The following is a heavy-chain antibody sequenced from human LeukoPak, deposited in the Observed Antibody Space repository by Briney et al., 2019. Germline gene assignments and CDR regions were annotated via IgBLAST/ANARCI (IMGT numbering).Heavy chain of an antibody. D-gene: IGHD1-26*01. Sequence: GGSLRLSCAASRFTVSAYHMSWIRQAPGKGLEWVSYISNGGSTIHYADSVKGRFTISWDNANNALYLQMNSLRAEDTAVYYCARAYSERYGLGYYYMDVWGKGTTVTISS. V-gene: IGHV3-11*04. J-gene: IGHJ6*03. CDR3: ARAYSERYGLGYYYMDV. CDR2: ISNGGSTI. CDR1: RFTVSAYH.